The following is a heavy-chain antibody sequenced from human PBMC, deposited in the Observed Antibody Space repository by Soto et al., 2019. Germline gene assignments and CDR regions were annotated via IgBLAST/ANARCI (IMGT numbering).Heavy chain of an antibody. CDR3: ATVRWELHDAFDI. V-gene: IGHV4-31*03. CDR1: GGSISTGGYY. CDR2: IYHSGMT. D-gene: IGHD1-26*01. Sequence: QVQLQESGPGLVKPSQTLSLTCTVSGGSISTGGYYWSWIRQHPGRCLEWIGYIYHSGMTFANPSLKSRVAITTDTSKSKFSLKLSSVTAADTAVYYCATVRWELHDAFDIWGQGTMVSVSS. J-gene: IGHJ3*02.